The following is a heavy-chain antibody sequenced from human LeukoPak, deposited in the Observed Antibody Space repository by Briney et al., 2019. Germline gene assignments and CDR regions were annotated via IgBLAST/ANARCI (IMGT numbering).Heavy chain of an antibody. CDR2: ISGSGGST. V-gene: IGHV3-23*01. CDR1: GFTFSSYA. CDR3: AKEWVDFWSGYYTMPDY. Sequence: GGSLRLSCAASGFTFSSYAMSWVRQAPGKGLEWVSAISGSGGSTYYADSVKGRFTISRDNSKNTLYLQMNSLRAEDTTVYYCAKEWVDFWSGYYTMPDYWGQGTLVTVSS. D-gene: IGHD3-3*01. J-gene: IGHJ4*02.